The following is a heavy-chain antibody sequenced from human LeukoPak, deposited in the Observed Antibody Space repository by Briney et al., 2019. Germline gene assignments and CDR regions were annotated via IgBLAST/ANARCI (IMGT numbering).Heavy chain of an antibody. J-gene: IGHJ4*02. CDR2: ISAYNGNT. V-gene: IGHV1-18*01. D-gene: IGHD3-10*01. CDR1: GYTFTSYG. Sequence: ASVKVSCKASGYTFTSYGISWVRQAPGQGLEWMGWISAYNGNTNYAQKLQGRVTMTTDTSTSTAYTELRSLRSDDTAVYYCATEALDDSDSYFEYWGQGTLVTVSS. CDR3: ATEALDDSDSYFEY.